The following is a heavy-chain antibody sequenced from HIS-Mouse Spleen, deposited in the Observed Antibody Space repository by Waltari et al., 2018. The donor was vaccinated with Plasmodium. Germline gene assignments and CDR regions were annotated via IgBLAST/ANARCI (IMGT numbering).Heavy chain of an antibody. Sequence: EVQLLESGGGLVQPGGSLRLSCAAAGFTFTVSAMSWVRQAPGKGVEGVSASSGRGGSTYYADSVKGRFTISRDNSKNTLYLQMNSLRAEDTAVYYCAKSSKGTGDLWDYWGQGTLVTVSS. V-gene: IGHV3-23*01. CDR2: SSGRGGST. D-gene: IGHD7-27*01. J-gene: IGHJ4*02. CDR1: GFTFTVSA. CDR3: AKSSKGTGDLWDY.